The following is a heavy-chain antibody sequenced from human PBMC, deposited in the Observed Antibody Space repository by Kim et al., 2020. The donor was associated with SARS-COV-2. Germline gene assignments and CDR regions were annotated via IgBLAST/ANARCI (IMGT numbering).Heavy chain of an antibody. V-gene: IGHV1-2*02. CDR1: GYTFTGYY. D-gene: IGHD2-2*02. CDR2: INPNSGGT. Sequence: ASVKVSCKASGYTFTGYYMHWVRQAPGQGLEWMGWINPNSGGTNYAQKFQGRVTMTRDTSISTAYMELSRLRSDDTAVYYCARDTGYCSSTSCYSGGYNWFDPWGQGTLVTVSS. J-gene: IGHJ5*02. CDR3: ARDTGYCSSTSCYSGGYNWFDP.